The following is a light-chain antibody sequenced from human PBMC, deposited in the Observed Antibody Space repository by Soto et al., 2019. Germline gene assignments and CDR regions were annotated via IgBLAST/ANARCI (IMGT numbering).Light chain of an antibody. Sequence: TQSPVTLSVSPGEGATLSCRATQSVSSHLAWYQQKPGQAPRLLIYGASTRATGIPARFSGSESGTEFTLTLSSLQSEDFAVYYCQQYNDWPPITFGQGTRVVIK. CDR1: QSVSSH. J-gene: IGKJ5*01. CDR2: GAS. V-gene: IGKV3-15*01. CDR3: QQYNDWPPIT.